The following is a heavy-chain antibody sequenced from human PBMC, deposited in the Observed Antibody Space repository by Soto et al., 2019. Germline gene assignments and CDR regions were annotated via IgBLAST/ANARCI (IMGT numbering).Heavy chain of an antibody. CDR1: GFTFTNAW. J-gene: IGHJ4*01. CDR2: IKSKTDGGTA. CDR3: NQSVKVVVKPFDN. Sequence: PGGSLRLSCAAAGFTFTNAWLSWVRQAPGKGLEWVGRIKSKTDGGTADFAAPVKGRFSISRDDSKNTLYLQMNSLKTEDTAIYYCNQSVKVVVKPFDNWGQGTRVTVSS. D-gene: IGHD3-22*01. V-gene: IGHV3-15*01.